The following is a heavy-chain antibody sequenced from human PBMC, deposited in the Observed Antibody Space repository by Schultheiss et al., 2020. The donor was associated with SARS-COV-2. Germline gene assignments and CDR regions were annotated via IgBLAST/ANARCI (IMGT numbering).Heavy chain of an antibody. CDR3: ARSSSGWPYYYYGMDV. CDR1: GFTFSDYY. D-gene: IGHD6-19*01. Sequence: GGSLRLSCAASGFTFSDYYMSWIRQAPGKGLEWVSYISSSGSTIYYADSVKGRFTISRDNAKNSLYLQMNSLRAEDTAVCYCARSSSGWPYYYYGMDVWGQGTTVTVSS. J-gene: IGHJ6*02. CDR2: ISSSGSTI. V-gene: IGHV3-11*01.